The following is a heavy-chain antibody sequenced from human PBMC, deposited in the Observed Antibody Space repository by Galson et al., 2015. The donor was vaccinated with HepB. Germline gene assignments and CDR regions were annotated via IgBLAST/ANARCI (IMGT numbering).Heavy chain of an antibody. D-gene: IGHD2-2*01. V-gene: IGHV3-74*01. J-gene: IGHJ4*02. Sequence: SLRLSCAASGFTFSSYSMNWVRQAPGKGLEWVSRIHTDASSTSYADSVRGRFTISRDNAKNTLYLQMNSLRADDTAVYYCARGYLPVPAVSLDYWGQGTLVTVSS. CDR3: ARGYLPVPAVSLDY. CDR2: IHTDASST. CDR1: GFTFSSYS.